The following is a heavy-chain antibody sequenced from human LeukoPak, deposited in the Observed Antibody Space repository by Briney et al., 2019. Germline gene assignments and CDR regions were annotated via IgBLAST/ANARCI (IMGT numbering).Heavy chain of an antibody. CDR1: GSTFSSYA. V-gene: IGHV1-69*13. D-gene: IGHD3-9*01. Sequence: GASVTVSCKASGSTFSSYAISWVRQAPGQGLEWMGGIIPIFGTANYAQKFQGRVTITADESTSTAYMELSSLRSEDTAVYYCARSRYFDRGYYYYYGMDVWGKGTTVTV. CDR3: ARSRYFDRGYYYYYGMDV. J-gene: IGHJ6*04. CDR2: IIPIFGTA.